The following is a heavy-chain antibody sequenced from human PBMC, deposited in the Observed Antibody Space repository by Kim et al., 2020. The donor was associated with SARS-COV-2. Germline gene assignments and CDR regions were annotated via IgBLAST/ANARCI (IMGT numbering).Heavy chain of an antibody. J-gene: IGHJ5*02. CDR1: GGSISSSNW. CDR3: ASLLGSGSSNWFDP. CDR2: IYHSGST. Sequence: SETLSLTCAVSGGSISSSNWWSWVRQPPGKGLEWIGEIYHSGSTNYNPSLKSRVTISVDKSKNQFSLKLSSVTAADTAVYYCASLLGSGSSNWFDPWGQGTLVTVSS. V-gene: IGHV4-4*02. D-gene: IGHD3-10*01.